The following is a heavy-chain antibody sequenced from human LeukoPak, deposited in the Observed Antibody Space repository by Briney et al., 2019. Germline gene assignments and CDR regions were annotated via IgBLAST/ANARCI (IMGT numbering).Heavy chain of an antibody. J-gene: IGHJ5*02. CDR1: GDSITSGDYY. CDR2: MHYTGNT. D-gene: IGHD1-26*01. V-gene: IGHV4-30-4*08. Sequence: SETLSLTCTVSGDSITSGDYYWTWIRQPPGKGLEWVAYMHYTGNTYYNSSLKSRLTISVDTSKNQFSLRLSFVTAADTAMYYCARHLSGSSWFDPWGQGTLVSVSS. CDR3: ARHLSGSSWFDP.